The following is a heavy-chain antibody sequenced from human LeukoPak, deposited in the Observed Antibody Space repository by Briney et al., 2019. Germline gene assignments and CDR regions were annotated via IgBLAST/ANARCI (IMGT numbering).Heavy chain of an antibody. V-gene: IGHV3-48*04. CDR1: GFTFSSYA. Sequence: GGSLRLSCAASGFTFSSYAMSWVRQAPGKGLEWLSYISHSGSTIYYADSVKGRFTVSRDNGKNSLYLQMNSLRAEDTALYYCATYGSGSGTFFDSWGQGTLVTVSS. D-gene: IGHD3-10*01. J-gene: IGHJ4*01. CDR2: ISHSGSTI. CDR3: ATYGSGSGTFFDS.